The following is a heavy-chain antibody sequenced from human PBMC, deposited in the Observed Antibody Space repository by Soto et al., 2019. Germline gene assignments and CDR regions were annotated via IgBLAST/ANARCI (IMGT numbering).Heavy chain of an antibody. V-gene: IGHV4-59*01. CDR1: GDSISTYY. CDR2: IYYSGST. CDR3: ARRYSSAWLFDY. D-gene: IGHD6-19*01. Sequence: QVQLQESGPGLVKPSETLSLTCTVSGDSISTYYWSWIRQPPGKGLEWIGYIYYSGSTNYNPSLKRRXXIXVXMSKNQSSLKLTSVTAADTAVYYCARRYSSAWLFDYWGQGTLVTVSS. J-gene: IGHJ4*02.